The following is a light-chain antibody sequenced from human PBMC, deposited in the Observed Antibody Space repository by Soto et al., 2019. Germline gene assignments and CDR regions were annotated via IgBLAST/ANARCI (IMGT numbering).Light chain of an antibody. CDR3: QQYNNWPSWT. Sequence: EIVMTQSPASLSASPGERATLSCRASQSISSYLAWYQQKPGQAPRLLIFGASTRATGIPARFSGSGSGTEFTLTISSLQSEDFAVYYCQQYNNWPSWTFGQGTKVEIK. CDR2: GAS. V-gene: IGKV3-15*01. J-gene: IGKJ1*01. CDR1: QSISSY.